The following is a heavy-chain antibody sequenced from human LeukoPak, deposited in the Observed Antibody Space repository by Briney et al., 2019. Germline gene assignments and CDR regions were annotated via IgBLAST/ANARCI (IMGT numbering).Heavy chain of an antibody. CDR3: ARDPGQGDFDY. V-gene: IGHV3-21*01. CDR1: GFTFSSYS. J-gene: IGHJ4*02. Sequence: PGGSLRLSCAASGFTFSSYSMNWVRQAPGKGLEWFSSISSSSSYIYYADSVKGRFTISRDNAKNSLYLQMNSLRAEDTAVYYCARDPGQGDFDYWGQGTLVTVSS. CDR2: ISSSSSYI.